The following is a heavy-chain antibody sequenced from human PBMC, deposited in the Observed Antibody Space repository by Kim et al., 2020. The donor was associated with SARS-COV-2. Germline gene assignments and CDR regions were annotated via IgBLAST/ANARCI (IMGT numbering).Heavy chain of an antibody. J-gene: IGHJ4*02. Sequence: SVKGRFTIPRANPKNSLYLRRNSLRAEETAVYYCARAYSSGWAYFDYWGQGTLVTVSS. D-gene: IGHD6-19*01. CDR3: ARAYSSGWAYFDY. V-gene: IGHV3-21*01.